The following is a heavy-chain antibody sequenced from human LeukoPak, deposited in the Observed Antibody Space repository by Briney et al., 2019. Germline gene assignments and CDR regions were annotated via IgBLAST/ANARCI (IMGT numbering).Heavy chain of an antibody. Sequence: GASVKVSCKASGGTFSSYAISWVRQAPGQGLEWMGGIIPNFGTANYAQKFQGRVTITTDESTSTAYMELSSLRSEDTAVYYCARDKKAGGSYFDYWGQGTLVTVSS. V-gene: IGHV1-69*05. CDR2: IIPNFGTA. J-gene: IGHJ4*02. CDR1: GGTFSSYA. D-gene: IGHD3-16*01. CDR3: ARDKKAGGSYFDY.